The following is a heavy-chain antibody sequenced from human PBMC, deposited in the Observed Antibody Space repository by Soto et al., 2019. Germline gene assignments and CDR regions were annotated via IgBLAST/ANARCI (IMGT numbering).Heavy chain of an antibody. Sequence: QVQLVQSGAEVKKPGASVKVSCKASGYTFTSYGISWVRQAPGQGLEWMGWISAYNGNTNYAQKLQGRVTVTTDTSTSTAYMELRSLRSDDTAVYYCARDRGMITFGGVIALDYWGQGTLVTVSS. CDR3: ARDRGMITFGGVIALDY. CDR1: GYTFTSYG. V-gene: IGHV1-18*04. D-gene: IGHD3-16*02. J-gene: IGHJ4*02. CDR2: ISAYNGNT.